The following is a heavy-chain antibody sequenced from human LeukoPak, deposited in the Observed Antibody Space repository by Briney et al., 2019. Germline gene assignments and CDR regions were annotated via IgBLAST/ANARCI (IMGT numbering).Heavy chain of an antibody. CDR1: GFIFNNYA. J-gene: IGHJ4*02. CDR3: ARVGSGYESDY. CDR2: ISWNSGSI. V-gene: IGHV3-9*01. D-gene: IGHD5-12*01. Sequence: GGSLRLSCAGSGFIFNNYAMHWVRQPPGKGLEWVSGISWNSGSIDYADSVKGRFTISRDNAKNSLYLQMNSLRAEDTAVYYCARVGSGYESDYWGQGTLVTVSS.